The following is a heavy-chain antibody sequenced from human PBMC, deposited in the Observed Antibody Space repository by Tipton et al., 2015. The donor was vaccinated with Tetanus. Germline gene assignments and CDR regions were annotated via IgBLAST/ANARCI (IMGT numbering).Heavy chain of an antibody. CDR3: ARAHCSDGVCNFDF. CDR2: IYPGDSDT. V-gene: IGHV5-51*01. D-gene: IGHD2-15*01. CDR1: GYIFTNYW. Sequence: EVQLVQSGGEVKKPGESLKVSCKGSGYIFTNYWIGWVRQKPGKGLEWMGIIYPGDSDTRYSPSFQGQVTISVDKSINTAYLQWNSLKASDSSMFYCARAHCSDGVCNFDFWGQGALVTVAS. J-gene: IGHJ4*02.